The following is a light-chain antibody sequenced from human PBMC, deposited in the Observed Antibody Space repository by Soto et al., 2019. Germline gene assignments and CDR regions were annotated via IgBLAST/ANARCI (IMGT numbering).Light chain of an antibody. V-gene: IGLV2-14*03. CDR2: DVS. J-gene: IGLJ1*01. CDR1: SSDVGGYKY. CDR3: SSYTRRNTYV. Sequence: QSVLTQPASVSGSPGQSITISCTGTSSDVGGYKYVSWYQQHPGKAPKLMIYDVSNRPSGVSNRFSGSKSGNTASLFISGLQAEDEADYYCSSYTRRNTYVFGIGTKLTVL.